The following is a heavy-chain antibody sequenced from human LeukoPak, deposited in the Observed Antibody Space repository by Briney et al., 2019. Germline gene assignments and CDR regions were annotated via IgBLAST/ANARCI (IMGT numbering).Heavy chain of an antibody. V-gene: IGHV3-30-3*01. Sequence: GGSLRLSCAASGFTFSSYAMHWVRQAPGKGLEWVAVISYDGSNKYYADSVKGRFTISRDNSMNTLYPQMNSLRAEDTAVYYCARAPLPYSSSDLDYWGQGTLVTVSS. J-gene: IGHJ4*02. CDR3: ARAPLPYSSSDLDY. D-gene: IGHD6-6*01. CDR2: ISYDGSNK. CDR1: GFTFSSYA.